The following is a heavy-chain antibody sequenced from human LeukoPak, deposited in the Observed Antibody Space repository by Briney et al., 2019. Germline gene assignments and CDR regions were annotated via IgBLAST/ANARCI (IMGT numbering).Heavy chain of an antibody. CDR3: ARRFLYSSSWFFDL. CDR1: GFTFDEYG. V-gene: IGHV3-20*04. CDR2: INWNGGNA. D-gene: IGHD6-13*01. Sequence: TGGSLRLSCAASGFTFDEYGMNWVRQVPGKGLECVSGINWNGGNAGYADSVKGRFTISRDNAKNSLYLQMDSLTAEDTALYYCARRFLYSSSWFFDLWGQGTLVTVSS. J-gene: IGHJ4*02.